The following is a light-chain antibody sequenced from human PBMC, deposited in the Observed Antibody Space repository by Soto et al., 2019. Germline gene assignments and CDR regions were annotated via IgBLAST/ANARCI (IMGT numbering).Light chain of an antibody. CDR3: QQSNDWPLT. V-gene: IGKV3-15*01. CDR2: GAF. Sequence: EIVMTQSPVTRSVSPGERATLSCRASQSVSSNLAWYQQKPGQAPSLLIYGAFTRATGIPARFSGTGSGTEFTLTISSLQSEDFALYYCQQSNDWPLTFGQGNKVDIK. CDR1: QSVSSN. J-gene: IGKJ1*01.